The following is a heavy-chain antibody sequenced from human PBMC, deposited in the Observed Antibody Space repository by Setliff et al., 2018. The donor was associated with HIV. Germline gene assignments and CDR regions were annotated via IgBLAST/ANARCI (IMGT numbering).Heavy chain of an antibody. CDR1: GAPISSYY. J-gene: IGHJ6*03. V-gene: IGHV4-59*12. Sequence: SETLSLTCKVSGAPISSYYWNWIRQPPGKGLEWIGYIYNSGYSNYNPSLKSRVTISVDTSKNQFSLKLYSVTAADTAVYYCNIYYYYYMDVWGKGTTVTVSS. CDR3: NIYYYYYMDV. CDR2: IYNSGYS.